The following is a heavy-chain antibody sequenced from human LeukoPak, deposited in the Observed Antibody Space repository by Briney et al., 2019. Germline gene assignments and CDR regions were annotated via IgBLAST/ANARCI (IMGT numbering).Heavy chain of an antibody. J-gene: IGHJ4*02. CDR2: INHSGST. D-gene: IGHD3-22*01. CDR1: GGSFSGYY. CDR3: ARGWYYYDSSGTKLDY. Sequence: SETLSLTCAVYGGSFSGYYWSWIRQPPGKGLEWIGEINHSGSTNYNPSLKSRVTISVDTSKNQFSLKLSSVTAADTAVYYCARGWYYYDSSGTKLDYWGQGTLVTVSS. V-gene: IGHV4-34*01.